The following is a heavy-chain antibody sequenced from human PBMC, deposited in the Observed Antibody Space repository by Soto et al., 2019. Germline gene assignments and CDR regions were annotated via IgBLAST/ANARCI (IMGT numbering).Heavy chain of an antibody. J-gene: IGHJ4*02. CDR1: GGTFSSYA. CDR3: ARRYCSGGSCYEIGSEAYFDY. V-gene: IGHV1-69*13. CDR2: IIPIFGTA. D-gene: IGHD2-15*01. Sequence: ASVKVSCKASGGTFSSYAISWVRQAPGQGLEWMGGIIPIFGTANYAQKFQGRVTITADESTSTAYMELSSLRSEDTAVYYCARRYCSGGSCYEIGSEAYFDYWGQGTLVTVSS.